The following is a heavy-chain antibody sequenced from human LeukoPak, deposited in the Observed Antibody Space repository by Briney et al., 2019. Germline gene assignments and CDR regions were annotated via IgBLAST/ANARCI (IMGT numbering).Heavy chain of an antibody. D-gene: IGHD6-25*01. Sequence: SETLSLTCAVHSASFAGYSWSWIRQSPGKGLEWIGEVNRVGYTIYNPSLKSRVNISIDTSTTQFSLRLSSVTVADTAVYFCARERVVSDYNWFDPWGQGTLVTVSS. V-gene: IGHV4-34*01. CDR3: ARERVVSDYNWFDP. CDR1: SASFAGYS. CDR2: VNRVGYT. J-gene: IGHJ5*02.